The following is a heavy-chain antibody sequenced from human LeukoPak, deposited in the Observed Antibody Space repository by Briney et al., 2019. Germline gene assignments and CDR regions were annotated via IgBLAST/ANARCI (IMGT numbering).Heavy chain of an antibody. CDR1: GYSISSGYY. D-gene: IGHD3-10*01. CDR3: AKSNGYGLVDI. V-gene: IGHV4-38-2*02. CDR2: IFYSGST. Sequence: PSETLSLTCTVSGYSISSGYYWGWIRQPPGKGLEWIGNIFYSGSTYYSPSLRSRVTISLDASRNQFSLKLNSVTAADTAVYYCAKSNGYGLVDIWGQGTMVTVSS. J-gene: IGHJ3*02.